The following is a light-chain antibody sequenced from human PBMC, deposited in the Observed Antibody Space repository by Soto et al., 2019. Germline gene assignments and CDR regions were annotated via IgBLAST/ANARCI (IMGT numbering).Light chain of an antibody. J-gene: IGLJ2*01. V-gene: IGLV2-23*01. CDR1: SSDVGSYNL. CDR2: EGS. CDR3: CSYAGSSTYVV. Sequence: QSALTQPASVSGSPGQSITISCTGTSSDVGSYNLVSWYQQHPGKAPKLMIYEGSKRPSGVSHRFSASKSGNTASLTISGVQAEDEADYYCCSYAGSSTYVVFGGGTQLTV.